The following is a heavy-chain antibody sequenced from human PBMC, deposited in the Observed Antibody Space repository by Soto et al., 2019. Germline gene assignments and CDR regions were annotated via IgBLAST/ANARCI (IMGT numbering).Heavy chain of an antibody. V-gene: IGHV6-1*01. CDR2: TYYRPKWYN. CDR1: GSSVSSNIAA. Sequence: SQTLSVTCAISGSSVSSNIAAWNCIRQSPARGLEWLGRTYYRPKWYNDYALSVKSRITINPDKSKNQCSLQLKSVTPEDTAVYYCARNQQLVGFYYYYGMDVWGQGTTVTVSS. CDR3: ARNQQLVGFYYYYGMDV. D-gene: IGHD6-6*01. J-gene: IGHJ6*01.